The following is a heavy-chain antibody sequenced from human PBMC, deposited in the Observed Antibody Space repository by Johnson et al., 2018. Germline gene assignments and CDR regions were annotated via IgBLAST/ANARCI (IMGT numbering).Heavy chain of an antibody. J-gene: IGHJ5*01. CDR3: ARGEGANCGGDCPRDS. V-gene: IGHV3-23*04. D-gene: IGHD2-21*02. Sequence: EVQLVESGGGLVRPGGSLRLSCTASGFTFTNYAMSWVRQAPGKGLECVSTLSSRGDRPYDADSVKGRFTISRDTYRNPLYLAMHHLSVDGSAVYYCARGEGANCGGDCPRDSWGRGTLVSVSS. CDR1: GFTFTNYA. CDR2: LSSRGDRP.